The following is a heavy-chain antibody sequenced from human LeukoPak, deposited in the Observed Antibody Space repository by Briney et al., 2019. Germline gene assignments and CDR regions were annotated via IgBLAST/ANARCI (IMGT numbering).Heavy chain of an antibody. CDR2: VSSDGSID. J-gene: IGHJ2*01. Sequence: GGSLRLSCAASGFTFSNYGMHWVRQAPGKGLEWVAVVSSDGSIDYYADSLRGRFTVSRDNSKNTMFLQFNTLRPEDTAVYYCARKGWYSDLWGRGTLVSVSS. V-gene: IGHV3-30*03. CDR1: GFTFSNYG. CDR3: ARKGWYSDL.